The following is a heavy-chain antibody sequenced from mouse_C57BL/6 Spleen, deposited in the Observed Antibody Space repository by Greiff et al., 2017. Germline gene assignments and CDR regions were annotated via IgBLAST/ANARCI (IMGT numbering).Heavy chain of an antibody. D-gene: IGHD2-10*01. CDR1: GYTFTSYW. J-gene: IGHJ4*01. CDR3: ARFAYYEDAMDY. Sequence: QVQLQQPGAELVRPGSSVKLSCKASGYTFTSYWMHWVKQRPIQGLEWIGNIDPSDSETHYNQKFKDKATLTVDKSSSTAYMQLSSLTSEDSAVYYCARFAYYEDAMDYWGQGTSVTVSS. CDR2: IDPSDSET. V-gene: IGHV1-52*01.